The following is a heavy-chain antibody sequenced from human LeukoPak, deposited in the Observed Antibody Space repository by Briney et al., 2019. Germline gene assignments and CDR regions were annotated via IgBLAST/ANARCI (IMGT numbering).Heavy chain of an antibody. D-gene: IGHD1-26*01. CDR2: SNDSGGT. Sequence: SETLSLTCAVFGGTFSGYYWSWIRQPPGKRLEWVGESNDSGGTNYNPSLKSRVTISADKSKNQVSLKLTSVTAADTAVYYCARLSVIVGSTLEYYYYYMDVWGQGTTVTVSS. CDR3: ARLSVIVGSTLEYYYYYMDV. J-gene: IGHJ6*03. CDR1: GGTFSGYY. V-gene: IGHV4-34*01.